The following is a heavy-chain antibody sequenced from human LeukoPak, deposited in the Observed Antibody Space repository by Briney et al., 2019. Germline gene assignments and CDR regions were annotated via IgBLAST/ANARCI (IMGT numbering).Heavy chain of an antibody. CDR1: GFTFTNYW. D-gene: IGHD6-19*01. Sequence: AGGSLRLSCAASGFTFTNYWMSWVRQPPGKGLEWVANIRHDESEIYYVDSVKGRFTISRDNAKDSLFLQMNSLRAEDTAVYYCARDPGRSGWDYWGQGALVTVSS. V-gene: IGHV3-7*01. CDR3: ARDPGRSGWDY. CDR2: IRHDESEI. J-gene: IGHJ4*02.